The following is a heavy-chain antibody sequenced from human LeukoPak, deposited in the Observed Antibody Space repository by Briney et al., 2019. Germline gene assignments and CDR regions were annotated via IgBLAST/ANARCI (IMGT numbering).Heavy chain of an antibody. V-gene: IGHV1-18*01. CDR3: ARDHRILAAAGTRQWYYFDY. Sequence: ASVKVSCKASGYTFTSYGISWVRQAPGQGLEWMGWISAYNGNTNYAQKLQGRVTMTTDTSTSTAYMELRSLRSDDTAVYYCARDHRILAAAGTRQWYYFDYWGQGTLVTVSS. CDR1: GYTFTSYG. J-gene: IGHJ4*02. CDR2: ISAYNGNT. D-gene: IGHD6-13*01.